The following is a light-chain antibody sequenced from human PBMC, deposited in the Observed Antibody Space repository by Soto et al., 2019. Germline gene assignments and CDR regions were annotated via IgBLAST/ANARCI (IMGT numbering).Light chain of an antibody. V-gene: IGLV2-14*01. CDR2: EVS. CDR1: SSDVGGYNY. Sequence: QSALTQPASVSGSPGQSITISCTGTSSDVGGYNYVSWYQHHPGKAPKLMIYEVSNRPSGASNRFSGSKSGNTASLTISGLQAEDEADYYCSSYTSSSTKVLGTGTKLTVL. J-gene: IGLJ1*01. CDR3: SSYTSSSTKV.